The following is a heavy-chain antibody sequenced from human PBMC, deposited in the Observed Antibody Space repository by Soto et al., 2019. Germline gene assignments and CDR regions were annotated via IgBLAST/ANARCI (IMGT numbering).Heavy chain of an antibody. V-gene: IGHV3-49*04. J-gene: IGHJ4*02. D-gene: IGHD3-10*01. Sequence: FLRLSCTTSGFTFGDYTMNWVRQAPGKGLEGVGVVRGKAGGGTATYAASVRDRASMSRGDSKGIAYLQMISLQTEDTAVYYCAVTGDAIGGFDYWGQGTLVTVSS. CDR3: AVTGDAIGGFDY. CDR2: VRGKAGGGTA. CDR1: GFTFGDYT.